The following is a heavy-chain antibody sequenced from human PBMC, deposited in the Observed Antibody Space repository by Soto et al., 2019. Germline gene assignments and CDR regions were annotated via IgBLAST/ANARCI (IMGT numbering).Heavy chain of an antibody. J-gene: IGHJ4*02. CDR3: ASSGYYSDYFDY. CDR1: GFTFSSYD. D-gene: IGHD3-22*01. CDR2: IGTAGDT. V-gene: IGHV3-13*01. Sequence: GGSLRLSCAASGFTFSSYDMHWVRHATGKGLEWVSAIGTAGDTYYPGSVKGRFTISRENAKNSLYLQMNSLRAGDTAVYYCASSGYYSDYFDYWGQGTLVTVSS.